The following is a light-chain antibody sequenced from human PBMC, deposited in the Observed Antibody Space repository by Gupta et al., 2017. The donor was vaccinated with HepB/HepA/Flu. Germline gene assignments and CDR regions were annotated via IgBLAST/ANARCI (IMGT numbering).Light chain of an antibody. V-gene: IGLV7-43*01. J-gene: IGLJ3*02. CDR2: TST. Sequence: TVVTQDPSLTVSPRGTGTLTCASSTGAVTSSYSPNWSQQKPGPPPRALIYTSTNHHSWTPALFSGSLLGGKTVLTLSGVQPEDEAEYYCLLLYGGAWVFGGGTKLTVL. CDR1: TGAVTSSYS. CDR3: LLLYGGAWV.